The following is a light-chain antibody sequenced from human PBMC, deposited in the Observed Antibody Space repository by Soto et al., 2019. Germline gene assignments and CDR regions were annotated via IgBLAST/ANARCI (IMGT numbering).Light chain of an antibody. J-gene: IGKJ4*01. V-gene: IGKV3-20*01. Sequence: DIVLTQSPDTLSLSPGERATLSCRASQSVSSNYLAWYQQKPGQAPRLLIYGASTRATGIPDRFSGSGSGTVFTLTITSLQPEDSATYYCQQTNRFPLNFGGGTNVEIK. CDR1: QSVSSNY. CDR3: QQTNRFPLN. CDR2: GAS.